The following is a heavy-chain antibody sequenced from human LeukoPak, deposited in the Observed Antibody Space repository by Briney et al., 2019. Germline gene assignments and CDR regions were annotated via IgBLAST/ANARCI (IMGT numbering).Heavy chain of an antibody. CDR2: ISYDGNNK. CDR3: AKSGYNRFDY. Sequence: PGGSLRLSCAASGFTFSSYAMHWVRQAPGKGLEWVAVISYDGNNKYYADSVKGRFTISRDNSKNTLYLQMNSLIAEDTAVYYCAKSGYNRFDYWGQGTRVTVSS. CDR1: GFTFSSYA. J-gene: IGHJ4*02. V-gene: IGHV3-30*04. D-gene: IGHD5-24*01.